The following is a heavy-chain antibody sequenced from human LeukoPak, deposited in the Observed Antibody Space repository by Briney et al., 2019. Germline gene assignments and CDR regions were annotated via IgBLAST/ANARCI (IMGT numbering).Heavy chain of an antibody. D-gene: IGHD6-19*01. Sequence: SETLSLTCAVYGGSFSGYYWSWIRQPPGKGLEWIGEINHSGSTNYNVSLKSRVTISVDTSKNQFSLKLSSVTAADTAVYYCARITWGGAVAAEGYYFDYWGQGTLVTVSS. CDR2: INHSGST. J-gene: IGHJ4*02. CDR3: ARITWGGAVAAEGYYFDY. V-gene: IGHV4-34*01. CDR1: GGSFSGYY.